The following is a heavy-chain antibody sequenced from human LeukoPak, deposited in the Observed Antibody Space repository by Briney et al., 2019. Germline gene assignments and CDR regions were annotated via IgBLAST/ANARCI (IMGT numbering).Heavy chain of an antibody. V-gene: IGHV4-59*11. CDR3: ARAYYYGSGTPGY. J-gene: IGHJ4*02. CDR1: GGSISSHY. D-gene: IGHD3-10*01. CDR2: IYYSGST. Sequence: PSETLSLTCTVSGGSISSHYWSWIRQPPGKGLEWIGYIYYSGSTNYNPSLKSRVSISKDTSKNQTSLKLSSVTAADTAVYYCARAYYYGSGTPGYWGQGTLVTVSS.